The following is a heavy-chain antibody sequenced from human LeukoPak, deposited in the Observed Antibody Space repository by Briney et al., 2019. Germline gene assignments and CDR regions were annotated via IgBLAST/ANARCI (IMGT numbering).Heavy chain of an antibody. J-gene: IGHJ4*02. CDR3: ASVRYSSSPFDY. V-gene: IGHV1-69*13. D-gene: IGHD6-6*01. CDR1: GGTFSSYA. CDR2: IIPIFGTA. Sequence: SVKVSCKASGGTFSSYAISWVRQAPGQGLEWMGGIIPIFGTANYTQKFQGRVTITADESTSTAYMELSSLRSEDTAVYYCASVRYSSSPFDYWGQGTLVTASS.